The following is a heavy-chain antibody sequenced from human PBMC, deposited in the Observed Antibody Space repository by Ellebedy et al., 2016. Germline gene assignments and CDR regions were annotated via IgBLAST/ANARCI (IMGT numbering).Heavy chain of an antibody. Sequence: SVKVSCXASAGTFRSYSISWVRQAPGQGLEWMGGIIRMLDTVNYAQKFQGRVTITADESTRTAFMELSSLRSEDTAIYYSARSVVVTAMQYYYYGMDVWGQGTTVTVSS. CDR1: AGTFRSYS. CDR2: IIRMLDTV. V-gene: IGHV1-69*13. D-gene: IGHD2-21*02. J-gene: IGHJ6*02. CDR3: ARSVVVTAMQYYYYGMDV.